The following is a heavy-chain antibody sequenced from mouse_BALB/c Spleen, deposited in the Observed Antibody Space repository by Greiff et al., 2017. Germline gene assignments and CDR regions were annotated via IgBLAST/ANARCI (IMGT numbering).Heavy chain of an antibody. CDR2: IDPANGNT. J-gene: IGHJ2*01. CDR3: ARSLYGNYVDY. Sequence: VHVKQSGAELVKPGASVKLSCTASGFNIKDTYMHWVKQRPEQGLEWIGRIDPANGNTKYDPKFQGKATITADTSSNTAYLQLSSLTSEDTAVYYCARSLYGNYVDYWGQGTTLTVSS. D-gene: IGHD2-1*01. CDR1: GFNIKDTY. V-gene: IGHV14-3*02.